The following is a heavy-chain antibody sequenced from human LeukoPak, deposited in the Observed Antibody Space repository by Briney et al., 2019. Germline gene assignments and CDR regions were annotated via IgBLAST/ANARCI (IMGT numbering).Heavy chain of an antibody. V-gene: IGHV1-2*02. CDR2: INPNSGGT. CDR1: GYTFTGYY. D-gene: IGHD6-19*01. CDR3: ARDIVFENFNSSGWQELLLGY. J-gene: IGHJ4*02. Sequence: ASVKVSCKASGYTFTGYYMHWVRQAPGQGLEWMGWINPNSGGTNYAQKFQGRVTMTRDTSISTAYMELSRLRSDDTAVYYCARDIVFENFNSSGWQELLLGYWGQGTLVTVSS.